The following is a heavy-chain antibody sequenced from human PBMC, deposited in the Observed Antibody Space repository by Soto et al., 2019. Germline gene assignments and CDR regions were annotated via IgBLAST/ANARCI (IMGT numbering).Heavy chain of an antibody. CDR3: ARSIGSSSFYFDF. J-gene: IGHJ4*02. D-gene: IGHD6-6*01. V-gene: IGHV1-69*01. Sequence: QVQLVQSGAEVKKPGSSVKVSCKASVGTFSNYAISWVRQAPGQGLEWMGGFIPVFGTTHYAQKFEGRVTITADDSTNTDMELRGLRSDDTALYYFARSIGSSSFYFDFWGQGTLISVSS. CDR1: VGTFSNYA. CDR2: FIPVFGTT.